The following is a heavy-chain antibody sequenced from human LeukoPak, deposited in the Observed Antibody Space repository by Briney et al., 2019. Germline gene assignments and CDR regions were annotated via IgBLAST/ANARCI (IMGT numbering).Heavy chain of an antibody. CDR2: MNPNSGNT. Sequence: ASVKVSCKASGYTFTSYDINWVRQATGQGLEWMGWMNPNSGNTGYAQKFQGRVTITRNTSISTAYMELSSLRSEDTAVYYCAREVRQQLVYYYYYYYMDVWGKGTTVTVSS. V-gene: IGHV1-8*03. D-gene: IGHD6-13*01. CDR1: GYTFTSYD. J-gene: IGHJ6*03. CDR3: AREVRQQLVYYYYYYYMDV.